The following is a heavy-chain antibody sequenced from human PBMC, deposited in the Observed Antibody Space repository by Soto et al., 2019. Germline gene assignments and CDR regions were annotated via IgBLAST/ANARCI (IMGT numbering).Heavy chain of an antibody. CDR1: GGSISSYY. D-gene: IGHD6-13*01. CDR2: IYYSGCT. Sequence: QVQLQASGPGLGKPSETLSLTCTGSGGSISSYYWSWIRQPPGKGLEWIGYIYYSGCTNYNPAHKRRVTIAVDTSKGQVSRKLSSVTAAGTAVYDVARYRHIAAAGFDYWGQGTLVTVST. V-gene: IGHV4-59*01. J-gene: IGHJ4*02. CDR3: ARYRHIAAAGFDY.